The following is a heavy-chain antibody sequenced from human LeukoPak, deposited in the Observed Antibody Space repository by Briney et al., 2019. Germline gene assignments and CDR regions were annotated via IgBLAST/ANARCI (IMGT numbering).Heavy chain of an antibody. CDR2: ISAYNGNT. Sequence: ASVKVSCKASGHTFTSYGISWVRQAPGQGLEWMGWISAYNGNTNYAQKLRGRVTMTTDTSTSTAYMELSSLRSEDTAVYYCARGIPMGYYYYYMDVWGKGTTVTVSS. J-gene: IGHJ6*03. CDR3: ARGIPMGYYYYYMDV. CDR1: GHTFTSYG. V-gene: IGHV1-18*01.